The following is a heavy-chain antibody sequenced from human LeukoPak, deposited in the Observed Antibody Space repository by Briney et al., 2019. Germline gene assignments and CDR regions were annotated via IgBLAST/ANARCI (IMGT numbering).Heavy chain of an antibody. CDR2: IYYSGST. CDR1: GGSFSGYY. J-gene: IGHJ4*02. D-gene: IGHD3-10*01. CDR3: ARSRSGIYYFDY. Sequence: SETLSLTCAVYGGSFSGYYWGWLRQPPGKGLEWIGSIYYSGSTYYNPSLKSRVTISVDTSKNQFSLKLSSVTAADTAVYYCARSRSGIYYFDYWGQGTLVTVSS. V-gene: IGHV4-34*01.